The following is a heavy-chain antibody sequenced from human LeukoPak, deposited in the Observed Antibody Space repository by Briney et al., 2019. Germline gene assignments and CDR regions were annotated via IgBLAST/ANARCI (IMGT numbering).Heavy chain of an antibody. J-gene: IGHJ4*02. CDR3: ARDLVSSSSWYRMDDLDY. CDR2: IKQDGSEK. CDR1: GSTFSSYW. D-gene: IGHD6-13*01. V-gene: IGHV3-7*01. Sequence: TGGSLRLSCAASGSTFSSYWMSRVRQAPGKGLEWVANIKQDGSEKYYVDSVKGRFTISRDNAKNSLYLQMNSLRAEDTAVYYCARDLVSSSSWYRMDDLDYWGQGTLVTVSS.